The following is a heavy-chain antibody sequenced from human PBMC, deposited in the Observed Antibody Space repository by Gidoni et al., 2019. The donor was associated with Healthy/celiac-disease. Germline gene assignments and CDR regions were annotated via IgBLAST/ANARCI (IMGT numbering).Heavy chain of an antibody. CDR1: GGSFSGYY. V-gene: IGHV4-34*01. Sequence: QVQLQQWGAGLLKPSATLSLTCAVYGGSFSGYYWRWLRQPPGKGLEWIGEIHHSGSTNYNPSLTSRVTISVDTSKNQFSLKLSSVTAADTVVYYCASTRYDSSGYYIQDYWGQGTLVTVSS. CDR3: ASTRYDSSGYYIQDY. CDR2: IHHSGST. J-gene: IGHJ4*02. D-gene: IGHD3-22*01.